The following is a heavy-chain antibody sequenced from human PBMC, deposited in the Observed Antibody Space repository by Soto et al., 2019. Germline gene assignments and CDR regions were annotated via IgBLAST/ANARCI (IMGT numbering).Heavy chain of an antibody. Sequence: SETLSITCTVSGGSISSGGYYWSWIRQHPGKGLEWIGYIYYSGSTYYNPSLKSRVTISVDTSKNQFSLKLSSVTAADTAVYYCARDVEGIAVAGTVYYYYGMDVWGQGTTVTVSS. V-gene: IGHV4-31*03. CDR1: GGSISSGGYY. J-gene: IGHJ6*02. CDR2: IYYSGST. D-gene: IGHD6-19*01. CDR3: ARDVEGIAVAGTVYYYYGMDV.